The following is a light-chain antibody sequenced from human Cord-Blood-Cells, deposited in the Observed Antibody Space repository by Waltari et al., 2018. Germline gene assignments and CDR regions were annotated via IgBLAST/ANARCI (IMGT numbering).Light chain of an antibody. V-gene: IGKV1-39*01. CDR1: QSISSY. CDR2: AAS. CDR3: QQSYSTPYT. Sequence: DIQITQSPSSLSASVGDRVTITCRASQSISSYLNWYQQKPGKAPKLRIYAASSLQSGVPSRFSGSGSRKDFTLTISSLQPEDVATYYCQQSYSTPYTFGQGSKLEIK. J-gene: IGKJ2*01.